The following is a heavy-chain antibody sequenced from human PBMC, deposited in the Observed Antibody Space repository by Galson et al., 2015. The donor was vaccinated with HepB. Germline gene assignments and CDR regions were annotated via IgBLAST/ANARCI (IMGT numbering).Heavy chain of an antibody. CDR1: GYSFTTYA. CDR3: ARLVVGQYSSGWYYFDY. CDR2: INTNTGNP. J-gene: IGHJ4*02. V-gene: IGHV7-4-1*02. D-gene: IGHD6-19*01. Sequence: SVKVSCKASGYSFTTYAMNWVRQAPGQGLEWMGWINTNTGNPTYAQGFTGRFVFSLDTSVSTAYLQISSLKAEDTAVYYCARLVVGQYSSGWYYFDYWGQGTLVTVSS.